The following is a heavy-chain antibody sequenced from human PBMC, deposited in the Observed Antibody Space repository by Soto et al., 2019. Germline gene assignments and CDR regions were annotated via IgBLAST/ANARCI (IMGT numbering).Heavy chain of an antibody. CDR2: IYYSGST. J-gene: IGHJ4*02. Sequence: SETLSLTCTVSGGSISSYYWSWIRQPQGKGLEWIGYIYYSGSTNYNPSLKSRVTISADTSKNQFSLKLSSVTAADTALYYCARDRSGGNNFDYWGQGTLVTVSS. CDR3: ARDRSGGNNFDY. CDR1: GGSISSYY. D-gene: IGHD2-15*01. V-gene: IGHV4-59*01.